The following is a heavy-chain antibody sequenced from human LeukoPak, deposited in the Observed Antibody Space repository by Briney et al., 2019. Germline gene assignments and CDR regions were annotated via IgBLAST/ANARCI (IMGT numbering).Heavy chain of an antibody. Sequence: SRTLSLTCAISGDGLSVISDVWSWVRPSPWGGLEWLGRTEYKNKWQNDYAVSVKSRITISPDTSKNQFSLQLNSVTPEDTAVYYCARDADWGYDAYDIWGQGTMVTVSS. J-gene: IGHJ3*02. CDR2: TEYKNKWQN. V-gene: IGHV6-1*01. CDR3: ARDADWGYDAYDI. D-gene: IGHD7-27*01. CDR1: GDGLSVISDV.